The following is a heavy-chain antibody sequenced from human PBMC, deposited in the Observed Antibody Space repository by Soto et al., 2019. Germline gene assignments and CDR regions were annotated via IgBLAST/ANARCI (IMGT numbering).Heavy chain of an antibody. CDR1: GGSISSGDYY. D-gene: IGHD5-18*01. Sequence: PSETLSLTCTVSGGSISSGDYYWSWIRQPPGKGLEWIGYMYYSGSTYYNPSLKSRVTISVDTSKNQFSLKLSSVTAADTAVYYCTCIFSGGYGYGFYYYGMDVWGQGTTVTVSS. CDR2: MYYSGST. V-gene: IGHV4-30-4*01. CDR3: TCIFSGGYGYGFYYYGMDV. J-gene: IGHJ6*02.